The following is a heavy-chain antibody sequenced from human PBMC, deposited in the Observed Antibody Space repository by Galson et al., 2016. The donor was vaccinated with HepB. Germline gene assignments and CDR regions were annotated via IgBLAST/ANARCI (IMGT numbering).Heavy chain of an antibody. CDR2: ISGSGHST. CDR3: AKDSSFDYGDYLLGGFFDY. D-gene: IGHD4-17*01. J-gene: IGHJ4*02. CDR1: GFAFSSHA. V-gene: IGHV3-23*01. Sequence: SLRLSCAASGFAFSSHAMTWVRQAPGRGLEWVSAISGSGHSTYYGDSVKGRFTISRDNSENALFLHMNGLRADDTATYYCAKDSSFDYGDYLLGGFFDYWGQGTLVTVSS.